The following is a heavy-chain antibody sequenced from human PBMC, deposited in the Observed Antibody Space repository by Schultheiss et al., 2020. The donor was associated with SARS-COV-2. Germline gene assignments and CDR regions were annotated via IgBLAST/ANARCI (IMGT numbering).Heavy chain of an antibody. Sequence: GGSLRLSCAASGFTFSSYAMSWVRQAPGKGLEWVANIKQDGSEKYYVDSVKGRFTISRDNAKNSLYLQMNSLRAEDTAVYYCAREDPNYDFWSGYLGPPDSWGQGTLVTVSS. D-gene: IGHD3-3*01. CDR3: AREDPNYDFWSGYLGPPDS. CDR2: IKQDGSEK. V-gene: IGHV3-7*03. CDR1: GFTFSSYA. J-gene: IGHJ5*01.